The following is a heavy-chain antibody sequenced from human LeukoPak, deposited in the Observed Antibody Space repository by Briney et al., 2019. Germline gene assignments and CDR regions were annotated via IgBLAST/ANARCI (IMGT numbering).Heavy chain of an antibody. CDR2: ISSSSSYI. Sequence: PGGSLRLSCAASGFTFSSYSMNWVRQAPGKGLEWVSSISSSSSYIYYADSVKGRFTISRDNAKNSLYLQMNSLRAEDSAVCYCARDPVPGIAAAGTHWGQGTLVTVSS. J-gene: IGHJ4*02. D-gene: IGHD6-13*01. CDR3: ARDPVPGIAAAGTH. V-gene: IGHV3-21*01. CDR1: GFTFSSYS.